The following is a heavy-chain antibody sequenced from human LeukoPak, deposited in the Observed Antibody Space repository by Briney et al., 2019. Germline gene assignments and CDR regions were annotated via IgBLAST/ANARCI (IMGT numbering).Heavy chain of an antibody. CDR2: MNPNSGNT. J-gene: IGHJ4*02. CDR3: ARSKVGATTLPIDY. Sequence: ASVTVSCKASGDTFSNYDINWVRQAIGQGLEGMGWMNPNSGNTGYAEKFQGRVSMTRDTSISTAYMELTSLTSDDTAVYFCARSKVGATTLPIDYWGQGTLVTVSS. V-gene: IGHV1-8*01. CDR1: GDTFSNYD. D-gene: IGHD1-26*01.